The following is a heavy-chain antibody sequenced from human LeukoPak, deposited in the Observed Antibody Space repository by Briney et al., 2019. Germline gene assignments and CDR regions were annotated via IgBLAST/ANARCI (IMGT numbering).Heavy chain of an antibody. V-gene: IGHV1-69*13. Sequence: SVKVSCKASGGTFSSYAFSWVRQAPGQGLEWMGGIIPIFGTANYAQKFQGRVTITADESTSTAYMELSSLRSEDTAVYYCARVLGWLPISITTGGAFDIWGQGTMVTVSS. CDR2: IIPIFGTA. J-gene: IGHJ3*02. D-gene: IGHD5-12*01. CDR1: GGTFSSYA. CDR3: ARVLGWLPISITTGGAFDI.